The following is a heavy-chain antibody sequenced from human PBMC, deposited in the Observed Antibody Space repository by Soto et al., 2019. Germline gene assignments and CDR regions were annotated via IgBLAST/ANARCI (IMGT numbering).Heavy chain of an antibody. CDR2: IYFTGNT. V-gene: IGHV4-39*01. CDR1: GGSITSSSHF. D-gene: IGHD6-25*01. Sequence: PSETLSLTCTVSGGSITSSSHFWGWVRQPPGKGLEWIGTIYFTGNTYYTPSLKSRLTMSIDTSKNEFYLRLNSVTAADTAVYYCAGQKFTIAAASYGRSNWLDPWGPGTLVT. J-gene: IGHJ5*02. CDR3: AGQKFTIAAASYGRSNWLDP.